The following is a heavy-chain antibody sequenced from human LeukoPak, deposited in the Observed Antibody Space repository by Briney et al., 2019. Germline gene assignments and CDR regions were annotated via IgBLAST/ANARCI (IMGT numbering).Heavy chain of an antibody. Sequence: QPGGSLRLSCAASGFTFKNYGMSWVRQAPGKGLEWVSDISGTGANTYYADSVKGRFTISRDNSKNTLYLQMNSLRGEDTAVYSCAKRYGLGNSPFDYWGQGALVTVSS. V-gene: IGHV3-23*01. CDR3: AKRYGLGNSPFDY. CDR2: ISGTGANT. CDR1: GFTFKNYG. D-gene: IGHD3-10*01. J-gene: IGHJ4*02.